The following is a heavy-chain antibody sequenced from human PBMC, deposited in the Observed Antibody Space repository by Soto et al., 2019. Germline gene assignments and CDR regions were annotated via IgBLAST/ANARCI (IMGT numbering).Heavy chain of an antibody. CDR2: IIPIFGTA. J-gene: IGHJ4*02. CDR3: ARAAVADLTHSYLDY. CDR1: GGTFSSYA. Sequence: ASVKVSCKASGGTFSSYAISWVRQAPGQGLEWMGGIIPIFGTANYAQKFQGRVTITADESTSTAYMELSSLRSEDTAVYYCARAAVADLTHSYLDYWGQGTLVTVSS. V-gene: IGHV1-69*13. D-gene: IGHD6-19*01.